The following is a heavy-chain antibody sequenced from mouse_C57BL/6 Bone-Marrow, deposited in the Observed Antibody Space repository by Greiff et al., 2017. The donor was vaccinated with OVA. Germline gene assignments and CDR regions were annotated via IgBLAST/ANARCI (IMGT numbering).Heavy chain of an antibody. CDR3: ARLGPYAMDY. CDR2: IYPGGGYT. J-gene: IGHJ4*01. V-gene: IGHV1-63*01. D-gene: IGHD4-1*01. Sequence: QVQLQQSGAELVRPGTSVKMSCKASGYTFTNYWIGWAKQRPGHGLEWIGDIYPGGGYTNYNEKVKGKATLTADKSSSTAYMQFSSLTSEDSAIYYCARLGPYAMDYWGQGTSVTVSS. CDR1: GYTFTNYW.